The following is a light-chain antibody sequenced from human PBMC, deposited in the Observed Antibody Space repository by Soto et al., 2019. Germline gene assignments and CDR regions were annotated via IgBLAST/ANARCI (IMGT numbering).Light chain of an antibody. J-gene: IGKJ4*01. CDR1: QSVSSNY. CDR2: GAS. V-gene: IGKV3-20*01. CDR3: QQYGRSPLT. Sequence: EIVLTQSPGTLSLSPGERATLSCRASQSVSSNYLAWYQQKPGQAPRLLIYGASSRATGIPDRFSGSGSGTDFTLTIRRLEPEDFAVYDCQQYGRSPLTFGGGTKVDIK.